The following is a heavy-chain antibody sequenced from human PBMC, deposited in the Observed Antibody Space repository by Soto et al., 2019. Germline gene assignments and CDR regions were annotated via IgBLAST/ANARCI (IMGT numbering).Heavy chain of an antibody. D-gene: IGHD3-3*01. CDR1: GGSISSYY. CDR2: IYYSGST. Sequence: SETLSLTCTVSGGSISSYYWSWIRQPPGKGLEWIGYIYYSGSTNYNPSLKSRVTISVDTSKNQFSLKLSSVTAADTAVYYCARGLHGGTIFGVVIPYYYYYMDVWGKGTTVTVSS. V-gene: IGHV4-59*08. J-gene: IGHJ6*03. CDR3: ARGLHGGTIFGVVIPYYYYYMDV.